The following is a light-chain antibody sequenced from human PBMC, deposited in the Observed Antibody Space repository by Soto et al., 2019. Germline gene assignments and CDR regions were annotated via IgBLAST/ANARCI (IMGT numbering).Light chain of an antibody. J-gene: IGKJ3*01. Sequence: EIVMTQSPATLSVSPGERATLSCRASQSVSSNLAWYQQKPGQAPRLLIYGASTRATGIPARFSGSGSGTEFTLTISSLQSEDFAVYYCQQYNSWPPLYTFGPGTKVDIK. V-gene: IGKV3-15*01. CDR2: GAS. CDR1: QSVSSN. CDR3: QQYNSWPPLYT.